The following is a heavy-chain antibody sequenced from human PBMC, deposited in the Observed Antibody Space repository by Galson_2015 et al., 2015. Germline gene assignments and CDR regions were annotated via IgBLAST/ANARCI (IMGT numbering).Heavy chain of an antibody. CDR1: GFTVSSNY. V-gene: IGHV3-66*02. CDR3: ARGGDTGIAVAGTGFDY. Sequence: SLRLSCAASGFTVSSNYMSWVRQAPGKGLEWVSVIYSGGSTYYADSVKGRFTISRDNSKNTLYLQMNSLRAEDTAVYFCARGGDTGIAVAGTGFDYWGQGTLVTVSS. D-gene: IGHD6-19*01. CDR2: IYSGGST. J-gene: IGHJ4*02.